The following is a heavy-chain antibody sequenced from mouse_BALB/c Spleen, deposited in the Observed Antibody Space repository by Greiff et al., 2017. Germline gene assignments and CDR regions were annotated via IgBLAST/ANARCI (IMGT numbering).Heavy chain of an antibody. Sequence: QVQLKQSGPGLVQPSQSLYITCTVSGFSLTSYGVHWVRQSPGKGLEWLGVIWSGGSTDYNAAFISRLSISKDNSKSQVFFKMNSLQANDTAIYYCARNDIYSYRGNTPAYWGQGTLVTVSA. CDR2: IWSGGST. D-gene: IGHD5-1-1*01. CDR3: ARNDIYSYRGNTPAY. J-gene: IGHJ3*01. CDR1: GFSLTSYG. V-gene: IGHV2-2*02.